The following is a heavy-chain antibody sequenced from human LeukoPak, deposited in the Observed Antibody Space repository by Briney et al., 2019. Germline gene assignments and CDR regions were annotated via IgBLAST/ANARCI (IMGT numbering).Heavy chain of an antibody. J-gene: IGHJ4*02. V-gene: IGHV3-11*06. CDR1: GFTFSDYY. D-gene: IGHD2-8*01. CDR3: ARDSPWSVRYFDY. Sequence: GGSLRLSCAASGFTFSDYYMSWIRQAPGKGLEWVSYISSSSSYTNYADSVKGRFTISRDNAKSSLYLQMNSLRAEDTAVYYCARDSPWSVRYFDYWGQGTLVTVSS. CDR2: ISSSSSYT.